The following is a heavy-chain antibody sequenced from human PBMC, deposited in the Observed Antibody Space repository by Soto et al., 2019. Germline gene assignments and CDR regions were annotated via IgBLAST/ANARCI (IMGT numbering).Heavy chain of an antibody. V-gene: IGHV4-31*03. D-gene: IGHD3-9*01. CDR3: AIDCYDILHGHYRGGNWFDP. Sequence: QVQLQESGPGLVKPSQTLSLTCTVSGGSISSGGYYWSWIRQHPGKGLEWIGYIYYSGSTYYNPSPKSRRTISVDTSKSQFSMKLSSVTPEDTGVYYSAIDCYDILHGHYRGGNWFDPWGQGTLVTVSS. J-gene: IGHJ5*02. CDR1: GGSISSGGYY. CDR2: IYYSGST.